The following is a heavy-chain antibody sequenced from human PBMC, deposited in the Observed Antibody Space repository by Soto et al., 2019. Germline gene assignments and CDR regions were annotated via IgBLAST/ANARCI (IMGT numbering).Heavy chain of an antibody. Sequence: ASVKVSCKASGYTFTGYYMHWVRQAPGQGLEWMGWINPNSGGTNYAQKFQGRVTMTRDTSISTAYMELSRLRSDDTAVYYCARAGRTGTTNYYYYYCMDVWGQGTTVTVSS. V-gene: IGHV1-2*02. CDR3: ARAGRTGTTNYYYYYCMDV. J-gene: IGHJ6*02. CDR1: GYTFTGYY. CDR2: INPNSGGT. D-gene: IGHD1-1*01.